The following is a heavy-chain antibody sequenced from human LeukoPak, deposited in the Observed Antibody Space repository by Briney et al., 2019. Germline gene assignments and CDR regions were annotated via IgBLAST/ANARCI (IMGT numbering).Heavy chain of an antibody. V-gene: IGHV3-11*01. CDR1: GFTFSDYY. Sequence: GGSLRLSCAASGFTFSDYYMSWIRQAPGKGLEWVSYISSSGSTIYYADSVKGRFTISRDNAKNTLYLQMNGLRAEDTAVYYCVKDYYGSGSYYYYYYGMDVWGKGTTVTVSS. CDR2: ISSSGSTI. J-gene: IGHJ6*04. D-gene: IGHD3-10*01. CDR3: VKDYYGSGSYYYYYYGMDV.